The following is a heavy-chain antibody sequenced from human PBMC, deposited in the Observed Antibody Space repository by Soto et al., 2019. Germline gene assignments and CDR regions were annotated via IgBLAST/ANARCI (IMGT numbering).Heavy chain of an antibody. D-gene: IGHD6-6*01. CDR3: TTYGNSSKGFDY. CDR2: IRSRDSDYAT. CDR1: GFTFSGSV. V-gene: IGHV3-73*01. J-gene: IGHJ4*02. Sequence: EVQLVESGGGLVHPGGSLKLSCAVSGFTFSGSVMHWVRQAPGKGLEWLGRIRSRDSDYATSYAESVKGRVTISRDDSKNTAYLQVTSLKIEDTALYYCTTYGNSSKGFDYWGQGTLDTVSS.